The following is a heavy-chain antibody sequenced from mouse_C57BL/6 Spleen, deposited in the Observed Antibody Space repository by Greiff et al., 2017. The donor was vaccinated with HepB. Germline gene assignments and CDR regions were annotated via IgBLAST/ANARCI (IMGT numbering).Heavy chain of an antibody. CDR3: ARTPYYSNYVGNWYFDV. CDR1: GYTFTSYW. D-gene: IGHD2-5*01. J-gene: IGHJ1*03. CDR2: IDPSDSYT. V-gene: IGHV1-69*01. Sequence: QVQLQQPGAELVMPGASVKLSCKASGYTFTSYWMHWVKQRPGQGLEWIGEIDPSDSYTNYNQKFKGKSTLTVDKSSSTAYMQLSSLTSEDSAVYSCARTPYYSNYVGNWYFDVWGTGTTVTVSS.